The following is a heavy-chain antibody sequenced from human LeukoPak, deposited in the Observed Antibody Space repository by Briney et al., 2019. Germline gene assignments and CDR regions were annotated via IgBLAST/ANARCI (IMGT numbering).Heavy chain of an antibody. D-gene: IGHD3-10*01. Sequence: ASVKVPCKASGYTFTSYDINWVRQATGQGLEWMGWMNPNSGNTGYAQKFQGRVTITRNTSISTAYMELSSLRSEDTAVYYCAKEGDYYGSGSHRDAFDMWGQGTMVTVSS. CDR3: AKEGDYYGSGSHRDAFDM. V-gene: IGHV1-8*03. CDR1: GYTFTSYD. J-gene: IGHJ3*02. CDR2: MNPNSGNT.